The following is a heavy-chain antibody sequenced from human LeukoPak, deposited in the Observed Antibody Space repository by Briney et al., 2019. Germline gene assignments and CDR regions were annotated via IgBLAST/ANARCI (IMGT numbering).Heavy chain of an antibody. CDR1: GFSFSNYG. CDR2: IWYDGTNK. CDR3: ARTASRGPQSAESFHH. V-gene: IGHV3-33*01. Sequence: TGGSLRLSCAASGFSFSNYGMHWVRQAPGKGLEWVAVIWYDGTNKYYADSVKGRFTISRDNSKNTLYLQMNSLRAEDTAVYYCARTASRGPQSAESFHHWGQGTLVTVSP. J-gene: IGHJ1*01.